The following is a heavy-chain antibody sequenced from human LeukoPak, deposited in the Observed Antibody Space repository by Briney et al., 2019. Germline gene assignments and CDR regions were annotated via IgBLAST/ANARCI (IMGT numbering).Heavy chain of an antibody. Sequence: TGGSLRLSCAASGFTFSSYEMNWVRQAPGKGLEWVSYISSSGSTIYYADSVKGRFTISRDNAKNSLYLQMNSLRAEDTAVYYCARAGSSWYPPYYYYMDVWGKGTTVTISS. CDR1: GFTFSSYE. V-gene: IGHV3-48*03. J-gene: IGHJ6*03. CDR3: ARAGSSWYPPYYYYMDV. D-gene: IGHD6-13*01. CDR2: ISSSGSTI.